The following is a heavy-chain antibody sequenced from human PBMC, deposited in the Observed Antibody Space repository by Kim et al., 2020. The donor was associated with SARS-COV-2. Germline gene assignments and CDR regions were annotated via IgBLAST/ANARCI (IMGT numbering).Heavy chain of an antibody. CDR1: GGSISSYY. J-gene: IGHJ6*02. Sequence: SETLSLTCTVSGGSISSYYWSWIRQPPGKGLEWIGDIYYSGSTNHNPSLKSRVTISVDTSKNQFSLKLSSVTAADTAVYYCARAGAIYCSSTSCYIGEGYYYYGMDVWGQGTTVTVSS. V-gene: IGHV4-59*13. CDR2: IYYSGST. D-gene: IGHD2-2*02. CDR3: ARAGAIYCSSTSCYIGEGYYYYGMDV.